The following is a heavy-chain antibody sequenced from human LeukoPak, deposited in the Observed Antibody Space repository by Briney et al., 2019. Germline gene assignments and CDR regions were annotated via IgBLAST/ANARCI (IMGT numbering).Heavy chain of an antibody. V-gene: IGHV4-34*01. CDR1: GGSFSGYY. J-gene: IGHJ6*04. Sequence: PSETLSLTCAVYGGSFSGYYWTWIRQPPGKGLEWIGEINHSGNTNYNPSLKSRVTIPVETSKNQFSLKLSSVTAADTAVYYCARWRYCNSASCYVGMDVWGKGITVIVSS. CDR2: INHSGNT. CDR3: ARWRYCNSASCYVGMDV. D-gene: IGHD2-2*01.